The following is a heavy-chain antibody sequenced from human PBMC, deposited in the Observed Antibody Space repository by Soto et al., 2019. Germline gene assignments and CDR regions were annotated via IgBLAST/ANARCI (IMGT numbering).Heavy chain of an antibody. CDR3: ARALWFGELSDTAQDYYYGMDV. Sequence: SQTLSLTCAISGDSVSSNSAAWNWIRQSPSRGLEWLGRTYYRSKWYNDYAVSVKSRITINPDTSKNQFPLQLNSVTPEDTAVYYCARALWFGELSDTAQDYYYGMDVWGQGTTVTVSS. D-gene: IGHD3-10*01. CDR1: GDSVSSNSAA. CDR2: TYYRSKWYN. V-gene: IGHV6-1*01. J-gene: IGHJ6*02.